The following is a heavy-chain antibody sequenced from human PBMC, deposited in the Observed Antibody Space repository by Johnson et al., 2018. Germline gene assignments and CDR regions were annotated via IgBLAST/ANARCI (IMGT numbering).Heavy chain of an antibody. V-gene: IGHV3-11*04. CDR2: XXXXXXXX. D-gene: IGHD6-13*01. J-gene: IGHJ4*02. Sequence: QVQLVESGGGLVKXGGSXRLXCAASGFAFSDYYMTWIRQGPGKGLEWLAXXXXXXXXXXXXXXVKGRFTISRDNGKNSLYLQMNSLRVEDTATYYCTRAPGIAAAPSDYWGQGTLVTVSS. CDR3: TRAPGIAAAPSDY. CDR1: GFAFSDYY.